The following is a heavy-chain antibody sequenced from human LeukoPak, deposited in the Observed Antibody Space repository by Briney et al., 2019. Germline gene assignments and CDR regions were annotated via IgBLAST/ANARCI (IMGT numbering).Heavy chain of an antibody. CDR2: IIPIFGTA. D-gene: IGHD3-22*01. CDR1: GGTFSSYA. V-gene: IGHV1-69*05. J-gene: IGHJ4*02. Sequence: SVKVSCKASGGTFSSYAISWVRQAPGQGLEWMGGIIPIFGTANYAQKFQGRVTITTDESTSTAYMELSSLRSEDTVVYYCARGPELLYYYDSSGYYAYWGQGTLVTVSS. CDR3: ARGPELLYYYDSSGYYAY.